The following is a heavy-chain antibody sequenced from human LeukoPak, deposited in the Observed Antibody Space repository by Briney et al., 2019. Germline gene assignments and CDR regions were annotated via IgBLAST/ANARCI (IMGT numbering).Heavy chain of an antibody. J-gene: IGHJ5*02. D-gene: IGHD3-3*01. V-gene: IGHV4-39*01. Sequence: SETLSLTCTVSGGSISSSSYYWGWIRQPPGKGLEWIGSIYYSGSTYYNPSLKSRVTISVDTSKNQFSLKLSSVTAADTAVYYCARGLGGDFWSGYYGSWFNPWGQGTLVTVSS. CDR2: IYYSGST. CDR1: GGSISSSSYY. CDR3: ARGLGGDFWSGYYGSWFNP.